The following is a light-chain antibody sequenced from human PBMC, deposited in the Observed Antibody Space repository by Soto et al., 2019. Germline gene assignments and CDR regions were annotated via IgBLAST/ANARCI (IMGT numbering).Light chain of an antibody. CDR2: GAS. CDR3: QQYGTSPRWT. V-gene: IGKV3-20*01. J-gene: IGKJ1*01. CDR1: QNIGTY. Sequence: IVLTQSPGTLFLSPGERATLSCRASQNIGTYLAWYQQKPGQAPSLLIFGASTGANGVPDRFSGSGSRTDFTLTISRLDPEDFAVHYCQQYGTSPRWTFGQGTKVDIK.